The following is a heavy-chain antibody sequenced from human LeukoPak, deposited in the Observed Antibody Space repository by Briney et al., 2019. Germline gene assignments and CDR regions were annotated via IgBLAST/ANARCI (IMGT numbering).Heavy chain of an antibody. D-gene: IGHD3-10*01. J-gene: IGHJ6*03. Sequence: SETLSLTCTVSGGSISSGDYYWSWIRQPPGKGLEWIGYIYYSGSTYYNPSLKSRVTISVDTSKNQFSLKLSSVTAADTAVYYCGRGYGSGTVLVWGKGTTVTVSS. CDR3: GRGYGSGTVLV. CDR1: GGSISSGDYY. V-gene: IGHV4-30-4*01. CDR2: IYYSGST.